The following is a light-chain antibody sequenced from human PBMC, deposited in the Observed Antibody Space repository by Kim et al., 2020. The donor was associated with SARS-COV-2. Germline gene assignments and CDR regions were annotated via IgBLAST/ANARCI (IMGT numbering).Light chain of an antibody. V-gene: IGKV3-15*01. Sequence: CPGESDPLSCRASHSVDKNVPWYQKKPGLAPRLLLYGASTSATGIPARFSGSGSGTEFTLTISSLQSEDGAVYYCQRCYNWPPITFGQGTRLEIK. CDR1: HSVDKN. CDR3: QRCYNWPPIT. CDR2: GAS. J-gene: IGKJ5*01.